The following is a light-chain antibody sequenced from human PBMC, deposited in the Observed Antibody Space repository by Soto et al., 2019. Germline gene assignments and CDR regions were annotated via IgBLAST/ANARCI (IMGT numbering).Light chain of an antibody. V-gene: IGKV3-20*01. Sequence: EIVLTQSPGTLSLSPGERATLSCRASQSVSSNYLAWYQQKPGQAPRLLISGASSRATGIPDRFSGSGSGTDFTLTISRLEPEDFVLYYCQHFRAFGQGTRLEIK. CDR1: QSVSSNY. J-gene: IGKJ5*01. CDR3: QHFRA. CDR2: GAS.